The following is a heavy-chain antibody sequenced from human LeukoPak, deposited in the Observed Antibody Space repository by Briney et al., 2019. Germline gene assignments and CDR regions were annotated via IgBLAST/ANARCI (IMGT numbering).Heavy chain of an antibody. V-gene: IGHV3-23*01. Sequence: PGGSLRLSCTASGFTFFSYGMTWVRQAPGKGLEWVSGIHGSGGRTYYSDSVKCRFTISRDNSKNTLSLQMNSLRAEDTAVYYCARDAYCSGGSYYHFDCWGQGTLVTVSS. CDR1: GFTFFSYG. CDR2: IHGSGGRT. CDR3: ARDAYCSGGSYYHFDC. D-gene: IGHD2-15*01. J-gene: IGHJ4*02.